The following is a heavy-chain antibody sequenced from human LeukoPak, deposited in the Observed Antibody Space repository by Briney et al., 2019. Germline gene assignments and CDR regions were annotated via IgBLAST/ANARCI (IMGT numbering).Heavy chain of an antibody. CDR2: IYPGDSDT. D-gene: IGHD3-22*01. CDR1: GYSFTSYW. J-gene: IGHJ4*02. V-gene: IGHV5-51*01. Sequence: GEALKISSKGSGYSFTSYWIGWGRQMAGKGGEWMGIIYPGDSDTRYSTSFQGEVTISADKSISPAYLQWSSLKASDTAMYYCARMEYYYDSSGYELDYWGQGTLVTVSS. CDR3: ARMEYYYDSSGYELDY.